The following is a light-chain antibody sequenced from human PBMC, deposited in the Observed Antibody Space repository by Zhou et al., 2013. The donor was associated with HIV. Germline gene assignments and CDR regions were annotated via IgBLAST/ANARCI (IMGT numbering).Light chain of an antibody. V-gene: IGKV1-17*01. J-gene: IGKJ4*01. CDR1: QTISSY. CDR2: AAS. CDR3: LQHNSYSLT. Sequence: IQMTQSPSSLSASVGDRVTITCRASQTISSYLNWYQQKPGKAPKLLIYAASSLQSGVPSRFSGSAAGTDFTLTISSLQPEDFATYYCLQHNSYSLTFGGGTKVEIK.